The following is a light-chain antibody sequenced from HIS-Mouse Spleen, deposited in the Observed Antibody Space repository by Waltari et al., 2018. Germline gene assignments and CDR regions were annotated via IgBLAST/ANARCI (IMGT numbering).Light chain of an antibody. V-gene: IGLV2-14*01. CDR3: SSYTSSSTFWV. CDR2: EVS. CDR1: SSDVGGYHY. Sequence: QSALTQPASVSGSPGPSITISCPGTSSDVGGYHYVSWYQQHPGKAPKLMIYEVSNRPSGVSNRFSGSKSGNTASLTISGLQAEDEADYYCSSYTSSSTFWVFGGGTKLTVL. J-gene: IGLJ3*02.